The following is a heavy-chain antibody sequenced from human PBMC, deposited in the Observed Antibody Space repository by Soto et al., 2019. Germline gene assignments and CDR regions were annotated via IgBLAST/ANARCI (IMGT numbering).Heavy chain of an antibody. CDR3: ARGGEDIVVVTDHFDY. D-gene: IGHD2-21*02. CDR1: GFTFSSYA. J-gene: IGHJ4*02. V-gene: IGHV3-30-3*01. Sequence: QVQLVESGGGVVQPGRSLRLSCAASGFTFSSYAMHWVRQAPGKGLEWVAVISYEGSNKYYADSVKGRFTISRDNSKNTLDLQMNSLRAEDTAAYYCARGGEDIVVVTDHFDYWGQGTLVTVSS. CDR2: ISYEGSNK.